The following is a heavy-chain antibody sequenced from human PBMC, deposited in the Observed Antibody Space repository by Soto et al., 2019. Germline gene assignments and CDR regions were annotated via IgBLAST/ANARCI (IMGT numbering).Heavy chain of an antibody. CDR1: GFTFSSYA. CDR3: AKDLGDIVVVVAANTFDY. J-gene: IGHJ4*02. Sequence: EVQLLESGGGLVQPGGSLRLSCAASGFTFSSYAMSWVRQAPGKGLEWVSAISGSGGSTYYADSVKGRFTISTDNSKNTLYLQMNSLRAEDTAVYYCAKDLGDIVVVVAANTFDYWGQGTLVTVSS. D-gene: IGHD2-15*01. CDR2: ISGSGGST. V-gene: IGHV3-23*01.